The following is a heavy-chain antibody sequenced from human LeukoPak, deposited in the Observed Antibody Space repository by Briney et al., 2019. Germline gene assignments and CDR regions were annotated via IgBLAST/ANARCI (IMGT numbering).Heavy chain of an antibody. V-gene: IGHV1-18*01. J-gene: IGHJ5*02. CDR2: ISAYNGST. D-gene: IGHD4-17*01. Sequence: GWISAYNGSTNYAQKLQGRVTMTTDTSTSTAYMELRSLRSDDTAVYYCARDYDYGDYWFDPWGQGTLVTVSS. CDR3: ARDYDYGDYWFDP.